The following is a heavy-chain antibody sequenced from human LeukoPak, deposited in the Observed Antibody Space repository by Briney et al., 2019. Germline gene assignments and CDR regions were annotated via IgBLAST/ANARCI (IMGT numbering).Heavy chain of an antibody. J-gene: IGHJ3*02. CDR2: IYHSGST. V-gene: IGHV4-38-2*01. D-gene: IGHD6-25*01. CDR3: ARHAAVGDAFDI. Sequence: KPSETLSLTCAVSGYSISSGYYWGWIRQPPGKGLEWIGSIYHSGSTYYNPSLKSRVTISVDPSKNQFSLKLSSVTAADTAVYYCARHAAVGDAFDIWGQGTMVTVSS. CDR1: GYSISSGYY.